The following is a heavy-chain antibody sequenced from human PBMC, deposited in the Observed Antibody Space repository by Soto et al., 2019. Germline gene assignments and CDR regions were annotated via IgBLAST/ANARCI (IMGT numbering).Heavy chain of an antibody. CDR3: ARTLTYYDFS. J-gene: IGHJ5*02. D-gene: IGHD3-3*01. Sequence: PGGSLRLSCAASGLTFSNYGVPWVRQAPGKGLVWVSRISSNGSNTSYADSVKGRFSISRDNAKNTLYLQMSSLRAEDTAVYYWARTLTYYDFSWGQGTLVTVSS. CDR1: GLTFSNYG. CDR2: ISSNGSNT. V-gene: IGHV3-74*01.